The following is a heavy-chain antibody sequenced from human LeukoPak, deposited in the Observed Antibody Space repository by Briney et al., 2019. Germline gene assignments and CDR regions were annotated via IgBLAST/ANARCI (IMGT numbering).Heavy chain of an antibody. CDR3: ARDLLVGSGWAYDAFDI. D-gene: IGHD6-19*01. CDR1: GYTFTSYG. CDR2: ISAYNGNT. J-gene: IGHJ3*02. Sequence: ASVEVSCKASGYTFTSYGISWVRLAPGQGLEWMGWISAYNGNTNYAQKLQGRVTMTTDTSTSTAYMELRILRSDDTAVYYCARDLLVGSGWAYDAFDIWGQGTMVTVSS. V-gene: IGHV1-18*04.